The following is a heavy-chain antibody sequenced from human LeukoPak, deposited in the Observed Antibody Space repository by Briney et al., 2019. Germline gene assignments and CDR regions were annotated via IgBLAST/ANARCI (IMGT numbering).Heavy chain of an antibody. CDR1: GFTFSDYY. CDR3: ARASGVVPAAKSAFDI. CDR2: ISYDGSNK. J-gene: IGHJ3*02. D-gene: IGHD2-2*01. V-gene: IGHV3-30-3*01. Sequence: PGGSLGLSCAASGFTFSDYYMSWIRQAPGKGLEWVAVISYDGSNKYYADSVKGRFTISRDNSKNTLYLQMNSLRAEDTAVYYCARASGVVPAAKSAFDIWGQGTMVTVSS.